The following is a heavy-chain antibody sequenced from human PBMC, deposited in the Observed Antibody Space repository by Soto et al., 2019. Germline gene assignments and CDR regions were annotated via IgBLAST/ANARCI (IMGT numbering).Heavy chain of an antibody. CDR1: GYTFTSYA. J-gene: IGHJ5*02. V-gene: IGHV1-3*01. D-gene: IGHD3-3*01. CDR2: INAGNGNT. CDR3: ARDITNYDFWSGDNWLDP. Sequence: ASVKVSCKASGYTFTSYAMHWVRQAPGQRLEWMGWINAGNGNTKYSQKFQGRVTITRDTSASTAYMELSSLRSEDTALYYCARDITNYDFWSGDNWLDPWGQGTLVTVSS.